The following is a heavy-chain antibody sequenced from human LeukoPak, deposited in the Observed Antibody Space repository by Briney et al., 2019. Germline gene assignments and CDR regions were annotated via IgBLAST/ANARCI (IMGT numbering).Heavy chain of an antibody. Sequence: PSETLSLTCTVSGGSISSYYMSWVRQAPGKGLEWVSVIYSGGSTYYADSVKGRFTISRDNSKNTLYLQMNSLRAEDTAVYYCARDLGRDGYNGGPFDYWGQGTLVTVSS. CDR1: GGSISSYY. CDR3: ARDLGRDGYNGGPFDY. CDR2: IYSGGST. J-gene: IGHJ4*02. V-gene: IGHV3-53*01. D-gene: IGHD5-24*01.